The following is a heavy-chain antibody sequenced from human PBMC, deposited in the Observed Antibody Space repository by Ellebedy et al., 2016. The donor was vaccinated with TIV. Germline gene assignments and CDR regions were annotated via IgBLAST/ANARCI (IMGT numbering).Heavy chain of an antibody. J-gene: IGHJ4*02. CDR3: ARLGDGYNPLDY. V-gene: IGHV1-69*13. CDR2: IIPIFGTA. Sequence: AASVKVSCKASGGTFSSYAISWARQAPGQGLEWMGGIIPIFGTANYAQKFQGRVTITADESTSTAYMELSSLRSEDTAVYYCARLGDGYNPLDYWGQGTLVTVSS. D-gene: IGHD5-24*01. CDR1: GGTFSSYA.